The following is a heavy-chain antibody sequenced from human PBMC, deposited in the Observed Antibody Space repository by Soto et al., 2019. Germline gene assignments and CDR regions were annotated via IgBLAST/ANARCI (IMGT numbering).Heavy chain of an antibody. V-gene: IGHV3-30-3*01. CDR2: ISYDGSNK. D-gene: IGHD3-22*01. J-gene: IGHJ1*01. CDR1: GFTFSSYA. Sequence: GGSLRLSCAASGFTFSSYAMHWVRQAPGKGLEWVAVISYDGSNKYYADYVKGRFTISRDNSKNTLYLQMNSLRAEDTAVYYCARYRAVGYYDSSGYRAEYFQHWGQGTLVTVSS. CDR3: ARYRAVGYYDSSGYRAEYFQH.